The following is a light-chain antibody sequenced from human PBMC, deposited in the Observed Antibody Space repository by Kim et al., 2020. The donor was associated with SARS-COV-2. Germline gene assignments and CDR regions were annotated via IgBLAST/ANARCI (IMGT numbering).Light chain of an antibody. CDR2: DAS. V-gene: IGKV3-11*01. CDR1: QSVTSY. Sequence: EIVLTQSPATLSLSPGERATLSCRASQSVTSYLVWFQHKPGQAPRLLIYDASNRATGIPARFSGSGSGTDFTLTISSLEPEDFAVYYCQQRSKWPPTFGGGTKLEI. J-gene: IGKJ4*02. CDR3: QQRSKWPPT.